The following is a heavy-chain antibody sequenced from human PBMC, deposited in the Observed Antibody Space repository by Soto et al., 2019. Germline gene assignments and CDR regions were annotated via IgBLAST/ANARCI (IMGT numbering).Heavy chain of an antibody. CDR3: ARRVVGTAAAGNFDY. D-gene: IGHD6-13*01. CDR2: IYSSGST. Sequence: SDTLSLTCTVSGGSISSGDYYWSCIHHPPGKRTEWIRYIYSSGSTYYNPSLKSRVTISVDTSKNQFSLKLSSVTAAETAVYYCARRVVGTAAAGNFDYCGRRTLVT. V-gene: IGHV4-30-4*02. J-gene: IGHJ4*02. CDR1: GGSISSGDYY.